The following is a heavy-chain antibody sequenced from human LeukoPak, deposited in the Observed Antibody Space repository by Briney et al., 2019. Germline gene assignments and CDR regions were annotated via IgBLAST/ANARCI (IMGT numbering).Heavy chain of an antibody. J-gene: IGHJ6*03. CDR1: GFTFSSYA. D-gene: IGHD3-10*01. CDR3: ARDRSTLWFGELLPYYYMDV. CDR2: ISGSGDST. V-gene: IGHV3-23*01. Sequence: GGSLRLSCAASGFTFSSYAMSWVRRAPGKGLECVSAISGSGDSTYYADSVKGRFTISRDNAKNSLYLQMNSLRAEDTAVYYCARDRSTLWFGELLPYYYMDVWGKGTTVTVSS.